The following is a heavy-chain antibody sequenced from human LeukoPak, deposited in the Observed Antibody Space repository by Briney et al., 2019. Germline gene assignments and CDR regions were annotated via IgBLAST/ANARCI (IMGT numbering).Heavy chain of an antibody. D-gene: IGHD3-22*01. V-gene: IGHV4-30-4*01. Sequence: PSQTLTLTCTVSGGSISSGDYSWSWIRRSPGKGLEWIGYIYYSGSTYYNPSLKSRVTISVDTSKNQFSLKLSSVTAADTAVYYCASLSGYYPFGAFDIWGQGTMVTVSS. J-gene: IGHJ3*02. CDR1: GGSISSGDYS. CDR3: ASLSGYYPFGAFDI. CDR2: IYYSGST.